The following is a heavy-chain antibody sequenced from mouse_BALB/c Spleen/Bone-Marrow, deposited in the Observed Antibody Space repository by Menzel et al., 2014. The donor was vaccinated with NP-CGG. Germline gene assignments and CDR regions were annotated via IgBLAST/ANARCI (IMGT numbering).Heavy chain of an antibody. V-gene: IGHV5-12-2*01. CDR3: ARQLGLRVDY. CDR1: GFTFSSYS. Sequence: EVKLMESGGGLVQPGGSLKLSCAASGFTFSSYSMSWVRQTPEKRLEWVAYISNGGGSTYYPDTVKGRFTISRGNAKNTLYLQMSSLKSEDTAMYYCARQLGLRVDYWGQGSSVTVSS. D-gene: IGHD3-1*01. J-gene: IGHJ4*01. CDR2: ISNGGGST.